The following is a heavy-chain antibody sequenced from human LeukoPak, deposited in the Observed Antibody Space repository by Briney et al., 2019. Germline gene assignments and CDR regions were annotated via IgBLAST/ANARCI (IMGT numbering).Heavy chain of an antibody. Sequence: LPSETLSLTCSVSGGSISSIVHFWDWIRQAPGKGLEWVSTISSGGGFTYYSESVKGRFTISRDSSKSTLCLQMNSLRAEDTAVYYCAKDLRIRAGVPDYWGQGTLVTVSS. D-gene: IGHD2-8*01. CDR3: AKDLRIRAGVPDY. CDR1: GGSISSIVHF. J-gene: IGHJ4*02. V-gene: IGHV3-23*01. CDR2: ISSGGGFT.